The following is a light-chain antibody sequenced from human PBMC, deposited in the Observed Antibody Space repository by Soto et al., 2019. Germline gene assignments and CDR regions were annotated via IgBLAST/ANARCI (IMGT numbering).Light chain of an antibody. V-gene: IGLV2-14*01. CDR2: DVS. J-gene: IGLJ1*01. Sequence: QSALTQPASVSGSPGQSITISCTGTSSDVGGYDFVSWYQQHPGKAPKVMIYDVSNRPSGVSNRFSGSKSGNTASLTISGLHAEDEADYYCCSYTSSDTYVFGTRTKLTVL. CDR1: SSDVGGYDF. CDR3: CSYTSSDTYV.